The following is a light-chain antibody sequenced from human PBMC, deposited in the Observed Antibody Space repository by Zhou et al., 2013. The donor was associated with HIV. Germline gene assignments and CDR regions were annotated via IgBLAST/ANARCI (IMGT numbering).Light chain of an antibody. V-gene: IGKV1-17*01. J-gene: IGKJ4*01. Sequence: KMTQSPSSLSASVGDRVTITCRASQDIRNDLGWYQQKPGKAPKRLIYAASSLQSGVPSRFSGSGSGTEFTLSISSLQPEDFATYYCLHYNDYPLTFGGGTKVEDQT. CDR1: QDIRND. CDR2: AAS. CDR3: LHYNDYPLT.